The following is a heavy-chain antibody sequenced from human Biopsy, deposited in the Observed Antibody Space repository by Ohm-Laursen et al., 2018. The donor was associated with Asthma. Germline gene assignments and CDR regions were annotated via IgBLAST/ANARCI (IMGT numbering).Heavy chain of an antibody. J-gene: IGHJ5*02. CDR2: INPNSGGT. Sequence: SSVKVSCNTSGYTFIGYHIHWVRQAPGQGLEWMGRINPNSGGTNYAQKFQGRVTMTSDTSISTAYMELSRLRSDDTALYYCARGQKSPGDRWFDPWGQGTLVTVSS. CDR3: ARGQKSPGDRWFDP. D-gene: IGHD7-27*01. V-gene: IGHV1-2*06. CDR1: GYTFIGYH.